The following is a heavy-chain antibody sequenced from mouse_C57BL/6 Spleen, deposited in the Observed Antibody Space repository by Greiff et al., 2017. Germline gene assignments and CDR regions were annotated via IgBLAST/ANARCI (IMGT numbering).Heavy chain of an antibody. J-gene: IGHJ3*01. Sequence: EVHLVESGGGLVQPGGSMKLSCVASGFTFSNYWMNWVRQSPEKGLEWVAQIRLKSDNYATHYAESVKGRFTISRDDSKSSVYLQMNNLRAEDTGIYYCTRDYGYDGFAYWGQGTLVTVSA. CDR2: IRLKSDNYAT. V-gene: IGHV6-3*01. CDR3: TRDYGYDGFAY. CDR1: GFTFSNYW. D-gene: IGHD2-2*01.